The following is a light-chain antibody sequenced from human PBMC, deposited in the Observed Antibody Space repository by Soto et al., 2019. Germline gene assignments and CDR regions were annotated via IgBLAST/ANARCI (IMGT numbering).Light chain of an antibody. CDR2: DAS. CDR3: QHFRA. Sequence: EIVMTQSPATLSVSPGERATLSCRASQSVSSNLAWYQQKPGQAPRLLVSDASSRATGIPDRFSGSGSGTDFTLTLSRVEPDDFAVYYCQHFRAFGQGTRLEIK. J-gene: IGKJ5*01. CDR1: QSVSSN. V-gene: IGKV3D-20*02.